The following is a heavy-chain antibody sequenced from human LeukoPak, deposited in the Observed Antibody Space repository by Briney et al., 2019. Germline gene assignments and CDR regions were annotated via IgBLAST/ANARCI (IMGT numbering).Heavy chain of an antibody. Sequence: PSETLSLTCAVYGGSFSGYYWSWIRQPPGKGLEWIGEINHSGSTNYNPSLKSRVTISVDTYKNQLSLKLSPVTAADTAVYYCARGLVDESGETRAHFDYWGQGTLVTVSS. CDR3: ARGLVDESGETRAHFDY. J-gene: IGHJ4*02. V-gene: IGHV4-34*01. CDR2: INHSGST. CDR1: GGSFSGYY. D-gene: IGHD4-17*01.